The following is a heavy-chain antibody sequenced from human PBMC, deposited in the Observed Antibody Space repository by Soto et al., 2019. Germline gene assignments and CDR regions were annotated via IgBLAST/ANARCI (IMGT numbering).Heavy chain of an antibody. CDR2: IIPIFGTA. Sequence: QEQLVQSGAEVKKPGSSVKVSCKASGGIFSSYAISWVRQAPGQGLEWMGGIIPIFGTANYAQKFQGRVTITADESTNTAYMDLRSLKSADTAIYYCARGGSGYVWFNEFWGQGTLVTVSS. J-gene: IGHJ4*02. V-gene: IGHV1-69*01. CDR3: ARGGSGYVWFNEF. CDR1: GGIFSSYA. D-gene: IGHD3-22*01.